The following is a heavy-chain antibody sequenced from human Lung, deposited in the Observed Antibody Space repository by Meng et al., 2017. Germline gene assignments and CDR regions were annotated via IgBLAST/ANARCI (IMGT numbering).Heavy chain of an antibody. J-gene: IGHJ1*01. Sequence: EVQLVESGGGFVPPGRSLRLSCAASGFTFTDHWMHWVRQGPGKGLVWVSRINRDGTKPTYADSVKGRFTISRDNAKNTLYLQMNNLRAEDTAFYYCTNDRLNHWGQGALVTVSS. CDR1: GFTFTDHW. CDR2: INRDGTKP. D-gene: IGHD1-1*01. V-gene: IGHV3-74*01. CDR3: TNDRLNH.